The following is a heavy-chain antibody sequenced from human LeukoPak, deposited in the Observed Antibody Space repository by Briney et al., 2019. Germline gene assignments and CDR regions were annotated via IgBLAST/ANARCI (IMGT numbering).Heavy chain of an antibody. D-gene: IGHD6-19*01. Sequence: GASVKVSCKASGYTLTSYDINWVRQATGQGLEWMGWMNPNSGNTGYAQKFQGRVTVTRNTSISTAYMELSSLRSEDTAVYYCARARSGWYPSHDYWGQGTLVTVSS. J-gene: IGHJ4*02. CDR2: MNPNSGNT. CDR3: ARARSGWYPSHDY. V-gene: IGHV1-8*01. CDR1: GYTLTSYD.